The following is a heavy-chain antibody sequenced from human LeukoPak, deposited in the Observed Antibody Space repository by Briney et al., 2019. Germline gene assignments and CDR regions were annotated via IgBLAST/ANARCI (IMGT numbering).Heavy chain of an antibody. CDR3: ARDQVDPGVRYCSGTSCYYYGMDV. CDR1: GFTISSYS. Sequence: PGGSLRLSCAASGFTISSYSMNWVRQAPGKGLEWVSSISSSSSYIYYADSVKGRFTISRDNAMNSLYLQMNSLRAEDTAVYYCARDQVDPGVRYCSGTSCYYYGMDVWGQGTTVTVSS. J-gene: IGHJ6*02. D-gene: IGHD2-2*01. V-gene: IGHV3-21*01. CDR2: ISSSSSYI.